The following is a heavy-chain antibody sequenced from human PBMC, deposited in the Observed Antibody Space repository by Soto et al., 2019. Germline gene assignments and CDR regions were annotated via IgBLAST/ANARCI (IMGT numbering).Heavy chain of an antibody. CDR3: TNSPGTTDYYYYCGMDV. J-gene: IGHJ6*02. Sequence: EVQLVESGGGLVKPGGSLRLSCAASGFTFSNAWMSWVRQAPGKGLEWVGRIKSKTDGGTTDYAAPVKGRFTISRDDSKNTLYLQMNSLKTEDTAVYYCTNSPGTTDYYYYCGMDVWGQGTTVTVSS. CDR2: IKSKTDGGTT. V-gene: IGHV3-15*01. CDR1: GFTFSNAW. D-gene: IGHD1-1*01.